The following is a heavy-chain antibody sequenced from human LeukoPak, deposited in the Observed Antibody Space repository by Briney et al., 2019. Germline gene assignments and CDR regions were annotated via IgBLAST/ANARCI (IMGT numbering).Heavy chain of an antibody. CDR2: IRYDGSNK. J-gene: IGHJ5*02. Sequence: GGSLRLSCAASGFTFSSYGMHWVRQAPGKGLEWVAFIRYDGSNKYYADSVKGRFTISRDNSKNTLYLQMNSLRAEDTAVYYCAKDVDLAGTFPNWFDPWGQGTLVTVSS. CDR1: GFTFSSYG. V-gene: IGHV3-30*02. D-gene: IGHD6-19*01. CDR3: AKDVDLAGTFPNWFDP.